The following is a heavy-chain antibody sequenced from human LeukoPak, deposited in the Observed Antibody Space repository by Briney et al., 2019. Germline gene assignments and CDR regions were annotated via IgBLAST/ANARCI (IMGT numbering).Heavy chain of an antibody. V-gene: IGHV4-4*07. CDR3: ARRNGYCTNGVCYDAFDI. CDR2: IYTSGST. CDR1: GGSISNSY. D-gene: IGHD2-8*01. J-gene: IGHJ3*02. Sequence: SETLSLTCTVSGGSISNSYWSWIRQPAGKGLEWIGRIYTSGSTNYNPSLKSRVTISVDTSKNQFSLKLSSVTAADTAVYYCARRNGYCTNGVCYDAFDIWGQGTMVTVSS.